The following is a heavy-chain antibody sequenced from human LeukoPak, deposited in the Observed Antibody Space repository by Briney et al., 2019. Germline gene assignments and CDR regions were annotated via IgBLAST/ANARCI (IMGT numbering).Heavy chain of an antibody. J-gene: IGHJ6*03. CDR1: GGSISSSSYY. V-gene: IGHV4-39*07. D-gene: IGHD3-3*01. CDR3: ARGGGIFGVVMPDTPYYYYYYMDV. CDR2: IYYSGST. Sequence: PSETLSLTCTVSGGSISSSSYYWGWIRQPPGKGLEWIGSIYYSGSTNYNPSLKSRVTISVDTSKNQFSLKLSSVTAADTAVYYCARGGGIFGVVMPDTPYYYYYYMDVWGKGTTVTVSS.